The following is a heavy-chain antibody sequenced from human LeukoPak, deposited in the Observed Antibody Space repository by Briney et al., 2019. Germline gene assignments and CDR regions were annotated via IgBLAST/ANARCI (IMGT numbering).Heavy chain of an antibody. J-gene: IGHJ4*02. V-gene: IGHV3-74*01. CDR3: ARGYATRGRDNSVGFDY. CDR2: IKSDESGI. CDR1: GFTLSSYW. Sequence: GGSLRLSCAVSGFTLSSYWMHWVRQGPGKGLVWVSRIKSDESGIDYADSVKGRFTISRDNAKNTLYLQMDSLRAEDTAVYFCARGYATRGRDNSVGFDYWGQGALVTVSS. D-gene: IGHD3-16*01.